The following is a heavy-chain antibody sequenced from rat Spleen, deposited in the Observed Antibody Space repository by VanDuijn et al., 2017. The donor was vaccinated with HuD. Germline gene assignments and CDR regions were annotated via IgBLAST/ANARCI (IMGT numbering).Heavy chain of an antibody. V-gene: IGHV5S13*01. Sequence: EVQLVESGGGLVQPGRSMNVSCADSKLNFSDYDMAWVRQTPAKGLEWIASISTAGTNTYYRDSVKGRFTISRDDAKNTQYLQMDSLRSEDTATYYCARHGGLRNWFAYWGQGTLVTVSS. CDR2: ISTAGTNT. CDR1: KLNFSDYD. J-gene: IGHJ3*01. D-gene: IGHD1-11*01. CDR3: ARHGGLRNWFAY.